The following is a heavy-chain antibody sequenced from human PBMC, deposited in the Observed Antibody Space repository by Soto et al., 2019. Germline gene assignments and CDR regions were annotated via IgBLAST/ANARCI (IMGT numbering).Heavy chain of an antibody. CDR2: INPNSGGT. CDR1: GGTFSSYA. J-gene: IGHJ6*02. V-gene: IGHV1-2*02. Sequence: ASVKVSCKASGGTFSSYAISWVRQAPGQGLEWMGWINPNSGGTNYAQKFQGRVTMTRDTSISTAYMELSRLRSGDTAVYYCARYSSSSYYYYGMDVWGQGTTVTVSS. CDR3: ARYSSSSYYYYGMDV. D-gene: IGHD6-6*01.